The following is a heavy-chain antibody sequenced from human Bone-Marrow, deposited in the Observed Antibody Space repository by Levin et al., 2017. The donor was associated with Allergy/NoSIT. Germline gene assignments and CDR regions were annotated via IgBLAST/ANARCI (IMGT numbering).Heavy chain of an antibody. Sequence: VASVKVSCKASGYSFTAFGFSWVRQAPGQGLEWMGWISTSRGNTDYAPKFRGRITMTRDTSTSTAYMELRSLTSDDTAVYYCARDSGNYRSSSFWGQGALVTVSS. CDR2: ISTSRGNT. V-gene: IGHV1-18*01. CDR3: ARDSGNYRSSSF. CDR1: GYSFTAFG. D-gene: IGHD1-26*01. J-gene: IGHJ4*02.